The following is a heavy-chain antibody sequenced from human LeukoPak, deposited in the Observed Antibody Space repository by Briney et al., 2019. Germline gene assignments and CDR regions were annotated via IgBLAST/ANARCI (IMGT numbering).Heavy chain of an antibody. CDR2: INSDGSST. D-gene: IGHD3-10*01. Sequence: GGSLRLSCAASGFTFSSYWMHWVRQAPGKGLVWVSRINSDGSSTSYADSVKGRFTISRDNAKNTLYLQMNSLRAEDTAVYYCAGGALWFGEFEFVNIWGQGTMVTVSS. CDR1: GFTFSSYW. J-gene: IGHJ3*02. CDR3: AGGALWFGEFEFVNI. V-gene: IGHV3-74*01.